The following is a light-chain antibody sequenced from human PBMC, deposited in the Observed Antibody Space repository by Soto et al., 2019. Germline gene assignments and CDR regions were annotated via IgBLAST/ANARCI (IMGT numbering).Light chain of an antibody. CDR3: QQRSNWQIT. CDR1: QSVSSTY. Sequence: EIVMTQSPATLSVSPGDRATLSCRASQSVSSTYLAWYQQKPGQAPRLLIYDASNRATGIPARFRGSGSGTDFTLTISSLEPDDFAVYYCQQRSNWQITFGQGTRLEIK. V-gene: IGKV3D-20*02. CDR2: DAS. J-gene: IGKJ5*01.